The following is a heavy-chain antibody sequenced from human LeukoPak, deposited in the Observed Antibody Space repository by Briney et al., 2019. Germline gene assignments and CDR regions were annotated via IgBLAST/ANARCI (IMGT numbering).Heavy chain of an antibody. J-gene: IGHJ5*02. CDR2: INHSGST. CDR1: GGSFSGYY. CDR3: ARGRSSRQRMVYAIQFAVSGWFNP. V-gene: IGHV4-34*01. D-gene: IGHD2-8*01. Sequence: SETLSFTCAVYGGSFSGYYWSWIRQPPGKGLEWIGEINHSGSTNYNPSLKSRVTISVDTSKNQFSLRLSSVTAADTAVYYCARGRSSRQRMVYAIQFAVSGWFNPWGQGTLVTVSS.